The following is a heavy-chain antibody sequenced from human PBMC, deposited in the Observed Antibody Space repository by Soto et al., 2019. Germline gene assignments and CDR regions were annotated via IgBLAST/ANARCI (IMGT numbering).Heavy chain of an antibody. CDR2: IYYSGST. CDR3: ARDTPPTTVTTGGMDV. V-gene: IGHV4-31*03. CDR1: GGSISSGGYY. D-gene: IGHD4-17*01. J-gene: IGHJ6*02. Sequence: SETLSLTCTVSGGSISSGGYYWSWIRQHPGKGLEWIGYIYYSGSTYYNPSLKSRVTISVDTSKNQFSLKLSSVTAADKAVYYCARDTPPTTVTTGGMDVWGQGTTVTVSS.